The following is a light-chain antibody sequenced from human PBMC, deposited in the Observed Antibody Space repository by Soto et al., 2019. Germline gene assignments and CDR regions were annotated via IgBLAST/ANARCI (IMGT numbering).Light chain of an antibody. Sequence: ESVMNQSPATLSVSPGERATLSCRASQSVSSNLAWYQQKPGQAPRLLIFGASTRATGIPARFSGSGSGTDFTLTISRLEPEDFAVYYCQQYGSSGTFGQGTKVDIK. V-gene: IGKV3-20*01. CDR3: QQYGSSGT. CDR1: QSVSSN. J-gene: IGKJ1*01. CDR2: GAS.